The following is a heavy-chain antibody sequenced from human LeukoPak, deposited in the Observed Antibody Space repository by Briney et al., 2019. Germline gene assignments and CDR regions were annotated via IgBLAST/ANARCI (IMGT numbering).Heavy chain of an antibody. D-gene: IGHD6-13*01. V-gene: IGHV3-30*18. CDR1: GFSFNTYG. Sequence: PGRSLTLSCAASGFSFNTYGMHWVRQAPGRGLEWVAAISYDGRNQYYPDSVKGRFTISRDKSRNTLYLQMNSLRAEDTAVYYCAKDLHSSSNDYYGMDVWGQGTTVTVSS. J-gene: IGHJ6*02. CDR2: ISYDGRNQ. CDR3: AKDLHSSSNDYYGMDV.